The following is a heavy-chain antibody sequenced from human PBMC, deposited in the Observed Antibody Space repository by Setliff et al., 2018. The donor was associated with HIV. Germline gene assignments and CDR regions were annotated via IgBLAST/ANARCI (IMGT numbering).Heavy chain of an antibody. Sequence: PSETLSLTCAVSGYSISGDYYWGWIRQPPGKGLEWIGSFSPRGRTYQNGSLKSRVTISVDRSRNQFSLKLTSVTAADTAIYYCASTTSGVSGSYPAHAFDIWGQGTMVTVSS. J-gene: IGHJ3*02. CDR3: ASTTSGVSGSYPAHAFDI. V-gene: IGHV4-38-2*01. D-gene: IGHD3-10*01. CDR2: FSPRGRT. CDR1: GYSISGDYY.